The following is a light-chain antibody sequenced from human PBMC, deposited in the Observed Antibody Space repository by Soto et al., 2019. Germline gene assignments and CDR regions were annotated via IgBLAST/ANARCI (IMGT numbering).Light chain of an antibody. CDR1: QSVSSI. Sequence: EIVMTQSPATLSVSPGERATLSCRASQSVSSILACYPQKPGQAPRLLIYGASTRATGIPARFSGSGYGTEFTLTISSLQSEDFAVYYCQHYNTWPRTFGQGTKVYIK. V-gene: IGKV3-15*01. CDR3: QHYNTWPRT. J-gene: IGKJ1*01. CDR2: GAS.